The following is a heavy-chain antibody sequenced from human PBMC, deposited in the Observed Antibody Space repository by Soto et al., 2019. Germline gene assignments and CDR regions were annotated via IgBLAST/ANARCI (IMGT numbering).Heavy chain of an antibody. Sequence: GGSLRLSCAASGFTFSSYAMSWVRQAPGKGLEWVSAISGSGGSTYYADSVKGRFTISRDNSKNTLYLQMNSLRAEDTAVYYCAKDSIPGMVRGALDAFDIWGQGTMVTVSS. V-gene: IGHV3-23*01. CDR2: ISGSGGST. D-gene: IGHD3-10*01. J-gene: IGHJ3*02. CDR1: GFTFSSYA. CDR3: AKDSIPGMVRGALDAFDI.